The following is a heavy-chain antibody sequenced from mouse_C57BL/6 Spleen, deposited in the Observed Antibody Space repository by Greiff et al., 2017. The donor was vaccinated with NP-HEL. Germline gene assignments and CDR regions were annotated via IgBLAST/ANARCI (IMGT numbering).Heavy chain of an antibody. V-gene: IGHV1-61*01. CDR2: IYPSDSET. CDR3: AREGITTVPT. Sequence: QVQLKQPGAELVRPGSSVKLSCKASGYTFTSYWMDWVKQRPGQGLEWIGNIYPSDSETHYNQKFKDKATLTVDKSSSTAYMQLSSLTSEDSAVYYCAREGITTVPTWGQGTTLTVSS. D-gene: IGHD1-1*01. CDR1: GYTFTSYW. J-gene: IGHJ2*01.